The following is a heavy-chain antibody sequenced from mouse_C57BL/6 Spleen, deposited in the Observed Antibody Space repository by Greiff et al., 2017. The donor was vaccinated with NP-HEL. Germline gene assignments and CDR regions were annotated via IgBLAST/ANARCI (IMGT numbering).Heavy chain of an antibody. Sequence: QVQLQQSGPELVKPGASVKLSCKASGYAFSSSWMNWVKQRPGKGLEWLGRIYPGDGDTNYNGKLKGKATLTADKSSSTAYMQLSSLTSEDSAVYFCARIGGGNLYFDYWGQGTTLTVSS. V-gene: IGHV1-82*01. D-gene: IGHD2-1*01. CDR1: GYAFSSSW. CDR3: ARIGGGNLYFDY. CDR2: IYPGDGDT. J-gene: IGHJ2*01.